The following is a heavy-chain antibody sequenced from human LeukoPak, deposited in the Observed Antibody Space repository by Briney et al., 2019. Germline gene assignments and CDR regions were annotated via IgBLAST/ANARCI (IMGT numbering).Heavy chain of an antibody. CDR3: AKDSSGSFPRPGVY. CDR1: GVTFSNYA. D-gene: IGHD1-26*01. V-gene: IGHV3-23*01. J-gene: IGHJ4*02. Sequence: GGSLRLSCAASGVTFSNYAMNWVRQPPGKGLEWVATIVGSGGGTYYADPVKGRFTFSRDNSTNTLYLQMNSLRAEDTALYYCAKDSSGSFPRPGVYWGQGTLVTVSS. CDR2: IVGSGGGT.